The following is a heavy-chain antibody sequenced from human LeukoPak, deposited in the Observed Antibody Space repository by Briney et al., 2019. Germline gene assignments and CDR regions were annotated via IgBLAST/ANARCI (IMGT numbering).Heavy chain of an antibody. D-gene: IGHD3-22*01. CDR1: GGSISSSSYY. Sequence: SETLSLTCTVPGGSISSSSYYWGWIRQPPGKGLEWIGSIYYSGSTYYNPSLKSRVTISVDTSKNQFSLKLSSVTAADTAVYYCARDKYYYDSSGSTDWYFDLWGRGTLVTVSS. CDR2: IYYSGST. V-gene: IGHV4-39*07. J-gene: IGHJ2*01. CDR3: ARDKYYYDSSGSTDWYFDL.